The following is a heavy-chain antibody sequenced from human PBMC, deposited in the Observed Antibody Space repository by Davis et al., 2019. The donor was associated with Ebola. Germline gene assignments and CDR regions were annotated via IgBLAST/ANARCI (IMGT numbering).Heavy chain of an antibody. CDR1: GFTFSSYW. V-gene: IGHV3-7*03. CDR3: AREGYYYDSSGYSLYFDY. CDR2: IKQDGSEK. D-gene: IGHD3-22*01. J-gene: IGHJ4*02. Sequence: PGGSLRLSCAASGFTFSSYWMSWVRQAPGKGLEWVANIKQDGSEKYYVDSVKGRFTISRDNAKNSLYLQMNSLRAEDTAVYYCAREGYYYDSSGYSLYFDYWGQGTLVTVSS.